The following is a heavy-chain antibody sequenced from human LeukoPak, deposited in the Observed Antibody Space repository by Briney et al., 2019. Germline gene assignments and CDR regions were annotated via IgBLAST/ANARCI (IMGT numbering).Heavy chain of an antibody. CDR2: ISYDGSNK. D-gene: IGHD2-8*01. Sequence: GRSLRLSCAASGFTFSSYGMHWVRQAPGKGLEWVAVISYDGSNKYYADSVKGRFTISRDNSKNTLYLQMNSLRPEDTSIFYCAKGYFLVVTNVEYYFDYWGQGTLVTVSS. CDR1: GFTFSSYG. V-gene: IGHV3-30*18. J-gene: IGHJ4*02. CDR3: AKGYFLVVTNVEYYFDY.